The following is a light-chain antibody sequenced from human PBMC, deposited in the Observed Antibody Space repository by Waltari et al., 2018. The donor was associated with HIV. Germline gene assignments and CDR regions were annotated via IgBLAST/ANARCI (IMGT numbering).Light chain of an antibody. V-gene: IGLV1-44*01. CDR2: SSN. CDR3: TAWDDGLSDPV. Sequence: QSVLTQPPSASGTPGQRVTISCSGSSSNIGSNTVNWYQQPPGTAPKLPIFSSNQRPSGVPDRFACSKSGTSASLAISGLQSEDEADYYCTAWDDGLSDPVFGGGTKLTVL. J-gene: IGLJ3*02. CDR1: SSNIGSNT.